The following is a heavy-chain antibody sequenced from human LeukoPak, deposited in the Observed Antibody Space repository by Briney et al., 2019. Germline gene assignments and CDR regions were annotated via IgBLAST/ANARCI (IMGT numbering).Heavy chain of an antibody. V-gene: IGHV1-2*02. J-gene: IGHJ4*02. CDR3: ARDRSRFKGDQFDY. D-gene: IGHD3-10*01. Sequence: ASVKVSCKASGYTFTGYYMHWVRQAPGQGLEWMGWINPNSGGTNYAQKFQGRVTMTRDMSISTAYMELSRLRSDDTAVYYCARDRSRFKGDQFDYWGQGTLVTVSS. CDR2: INPNSGGT. CDR1: GYTFTGYY.